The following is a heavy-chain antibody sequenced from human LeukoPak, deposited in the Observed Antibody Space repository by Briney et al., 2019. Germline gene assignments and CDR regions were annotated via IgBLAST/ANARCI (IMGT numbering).Heavy chain of an antibody. V-gene: IGHV4-59*01. CDR1: GGSISSYY. CDR2: IYYSGST. J-gene: IGHJ4*02. CDR3: ASLVRRAIYY. D-gene: IGHD6-6*01. Sequence: SETLSLACTVSGGSISSYYWSWIRQPPGKGLEWIGYIYYSGSTNYNPSLKSRVTISVDTSKNQFSLKLSSVTAADTAVYYCASLVRRAIYYWGQGTLVTVSS.